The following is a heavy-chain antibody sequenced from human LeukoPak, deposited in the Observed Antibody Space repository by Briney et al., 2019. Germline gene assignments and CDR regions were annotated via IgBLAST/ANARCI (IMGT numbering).Heavy chain of an antibody. Sequence: PGGSLRLSCAASGFTFSSYSMNWVRQAPGKGLEWVSSISSSSSYIYYADSVKGRFTISRDNSKNTLYLQMNSLRAEDTAVYYCAKDQNPGYYDSSGYPSDYWGQGTLVTVSS. V-gene: IGHV3-21*04. CDR1: GFTFSSYS. J-gene: IGHJ4*02. CDR2: ISSSSSYI. D-gene: IGHD3-22*01. CDR3: AKDQNPGYYDSSGYPSDY.